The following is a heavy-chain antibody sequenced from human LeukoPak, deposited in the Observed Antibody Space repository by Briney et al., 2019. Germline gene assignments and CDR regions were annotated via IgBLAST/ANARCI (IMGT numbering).Heavy chain of an antibody. D-gene: IGHD2-2*01. Sequence: SETLSLTCTVSGDSIRSYYWSWIRQSPGKGLEWIAYIYYNGRTDSNPSLKSRVTISLDMSKNQLSLKLSSVTAADTAVYYCVRHDYDTSWGLDWFFDLWGRGTLVIVSS. CDR1: GDSIRSYY. CDR3: VRHDYDTSWGLDWFFDL. V-gene: IGHV4-59*08. CDR2: IYYNGRT. J-gene: IGHJ2*01.